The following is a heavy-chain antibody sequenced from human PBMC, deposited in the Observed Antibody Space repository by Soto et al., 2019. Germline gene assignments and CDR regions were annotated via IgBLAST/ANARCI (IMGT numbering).Heavy chain of an antibody. CDR3: ATPKPGIPVARSLFYGMDV. J-gene: IGHJ6*02. D-gene: IGHD6-19*01. V-gene: IGHV1-69*01. CDR1: GGTFSSYA. CDR2: IIPIFGTA. Sequence: QVQLVQSGAEVKKPGSSVKVSCKASGGTFSSYAISWVRQAPGQGLEWMGGIIPIFGTANYAQKFQGRVTITADESTSTAYMELSSLRSEDTAVYYCATPKPGIPVARSLFYGMDVCCQGTTVTVSS.